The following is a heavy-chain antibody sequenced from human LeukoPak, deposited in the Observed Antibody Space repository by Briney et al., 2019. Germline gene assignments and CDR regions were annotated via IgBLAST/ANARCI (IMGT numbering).Heavy chain of an antibody. CDR3: ARVVNTMVRGSKNWFDP. CDR2: ICTSGST. J-gene: IGHJ5*02. D-gene: IGHD3-10*01. CDR1: GGSISSYY. Sequence: SETLSLTCTVSGGSISSYYWSWIRQPAGKGLEWIGRICTSGSTNYNPSLKSRVTMSVDTSKNQFSLKLSSVTAADTAVYYCARVVNTMVRGSKNWFDPWGQGTLVTVSS. V-gene: IGHV4-4*07.